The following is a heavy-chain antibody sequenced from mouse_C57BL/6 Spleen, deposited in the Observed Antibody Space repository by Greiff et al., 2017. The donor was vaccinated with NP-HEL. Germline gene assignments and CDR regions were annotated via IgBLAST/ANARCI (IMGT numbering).Heavy chain of an antibody. J-gene: IGHJ1*03. D-gene: IGHD2-3*01. V-gene: IGHV5-16*01. CDR1: GFTFSDYY. CDR3: ARDDGYYWYFDV. CDR2: INYDGSST. Sequence: EVQRVESEGGLVQPGSSMKLSCTASGFTFSDYYMAWVRQVPEKGLEWVANINYDGSSTYYLDSLKSRFIISRDNAKNILYLQMSSLKSEDTATYYCARDDGYYWYFDVWGTGTTVTVSS.